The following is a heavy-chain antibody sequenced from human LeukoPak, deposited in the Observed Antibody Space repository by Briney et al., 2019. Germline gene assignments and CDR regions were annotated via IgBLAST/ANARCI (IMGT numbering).Heavy chain of an antibody. CDR2: ISYDGSNK. D-gene: IGHD5-12*01. Sequence: PGGSLRLSCAASGFTFSSYSMNWVRQAPGKGLEWVAVISYDGSNKYYADSVKGRFTISRDNSKNTLYLQMNSLRAEDTAVYYCAAPGGYSGYAWGYYFDYWGQGTLVTVSS. J-gene: IGHJ4*02. V-gene: IGHV3-30*03. CDR1: GFTFSSYS. CDR3: AAPGGYSGYAWGYYFDY.